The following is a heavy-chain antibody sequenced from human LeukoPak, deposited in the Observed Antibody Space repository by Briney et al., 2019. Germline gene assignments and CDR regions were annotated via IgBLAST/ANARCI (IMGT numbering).Heavy chain of an antibody. CDR2: ISRSGGST. J-gene: IGHJ4*02. V-gene: IGHV3-23*01. CDR1: GFTFSSYA. Sequence: GGSLRLSCAASGFTFSSYAMSWVRQAPGKGLEWVSVISRSGGSTYYADSVKGRFTISRDNSKNTLYLQMNSLRAEDTAVYYCAKGGVSSGWYFEVFDYWGQGTLVTVSS. D-gene: IGHD6-19*01. CDR3: AKGGVSSGWYFEVFDY.